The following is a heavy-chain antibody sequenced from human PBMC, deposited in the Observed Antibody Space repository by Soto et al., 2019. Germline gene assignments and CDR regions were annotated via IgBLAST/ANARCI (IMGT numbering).Heavy chain of an antibody. D-gene: IGHD2-2*01. V-gene: IGHV3-7*01. J-gene: IGHJ5*02. CDR2: IKQDGSEK. CDR1: GFTFSSYW. CDR3: AREESSAKLNNWFDP. Sequence: GGSLRLSCAASGFTFSSYWMSWFRQAPGKGLEWVANIKQDGSEKYYVDSVKGRFTISRDNAKNSLYLQMNSLRAEDTAVYYCAREESSAKLNNWFDPWGQGTLVTVSS.